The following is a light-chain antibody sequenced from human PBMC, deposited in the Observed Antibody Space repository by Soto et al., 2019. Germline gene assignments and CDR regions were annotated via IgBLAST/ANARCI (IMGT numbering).Light chain of an antibody. CDR1: QTLSSW. CDR2: KAS. J-gene: IGKJ1*01. Sequence: KMTQSPSTMSGYVGERGAITWRASQTLSSWLAWYQQKPGKAPKLLIYKASTLKSGVPSRFSGSGSGTEFTLTITSLQHDDFATYYCEHYNSYSEAFGQGTKVDIK. V-gene: IGKV1-5*03. CDR3: EHYNSYSEA.